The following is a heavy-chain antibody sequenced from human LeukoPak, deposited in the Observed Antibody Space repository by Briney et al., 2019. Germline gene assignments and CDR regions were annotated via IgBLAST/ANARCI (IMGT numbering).Heavy chain of an antibody. J-gene: IGHJ2*01. Sequence: GGSLRLSCAASGFTFSRYGMHWVRQAPGKGLEWVAVISYDGNNKYYADSVKGRFTVSRDNSKNTLYLQLNSLGAEDTAVYYCAKDGAAEQQLSGYFDLWGRGTLVTVSS. D-gene: IGHD6-13*01. CDR3: AKDGAAEQQLSGYFDL. V-gene: IGHV3-30*18. CDR1: GFTFSRYG. CDR2: ISYDGNNK.